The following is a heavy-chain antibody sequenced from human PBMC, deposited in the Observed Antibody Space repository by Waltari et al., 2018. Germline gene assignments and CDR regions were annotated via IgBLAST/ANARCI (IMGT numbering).Heavy chain of an antibody. D-gene: IGHD6-19*01. CDR1: GFSFSSWY. CDR3: ARAPKRTSSEVDY. Sequence: DVLLVESGGDLVQPGGSLRLSCAAYGFSFSSWYMSWFRQAPGKGLEWVANMNQDGSEKNYVDSVKGRFTISRDNAKNSLSLQMNSLRVEDTAVYYCARAPKRTSSEVDYWGQGTLVTVSS. CDR2: MNQDGSEK. J-gene: IGHJ4*02. V-gene: IGHV3-7*01.